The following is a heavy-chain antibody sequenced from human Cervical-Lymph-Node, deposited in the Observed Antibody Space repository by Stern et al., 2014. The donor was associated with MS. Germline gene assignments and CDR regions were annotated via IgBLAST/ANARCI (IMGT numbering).Heavy chain of an antibody. CDR2: INPNSGGT. V-gene: IGHV1-2*06. CDR1: GHSFTGYD. CDR3: ATVGTSDY. Sequence: VQLVQSGAEVKKPGASVKVSCKASGHSFTGYDMHWVRQAPGQGLEWMGRINPNSGGTNYEQKFEGRVTMTRDTSINTAYMELSSLRSDDTAVYYCATVGTSDYWGQGTLVTVSS. J-gene: IGHJ4*02.